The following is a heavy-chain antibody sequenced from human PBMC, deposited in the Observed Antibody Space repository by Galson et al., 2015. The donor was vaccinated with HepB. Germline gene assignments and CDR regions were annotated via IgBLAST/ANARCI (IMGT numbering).Heavy chain of an antibody. CDR1: GFTFTSSA. D-gene: IGHD3-22*01. Sequence: SVKVSCKASGFTFTSSAVQWVRQARGQRLEWIGWIVVGSGNTNYAQKFQERVTITRDMSTSTAYMELSSLRSEDTAVCYCARQYDTSGYCPYWGQGTLGTVSS. CDR2: IVVGSGNT. CDR3: ARQYDTSGYCPY. J-gene: IGHJ4*02. V-gene: IGHV1-58*01.